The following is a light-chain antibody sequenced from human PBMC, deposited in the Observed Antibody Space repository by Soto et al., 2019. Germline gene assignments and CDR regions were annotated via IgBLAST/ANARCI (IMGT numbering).Light chain of an antibody. J-gene: IGKJ1*01. Sequence: DILMTQSPSSLSASAGDRVTITCRASQSIATFLNWYQQKPGKAPKLLISAASRLQSGVPARFSGSGSGTDFTLTISSLQPEDFATYYCQQSYNTVWTFGQGTKVEIQ. CDR1: QSIATF. V-gene: IGKV1-39*01. CDR2: AAS. CDR3: QQSYNTVWT.